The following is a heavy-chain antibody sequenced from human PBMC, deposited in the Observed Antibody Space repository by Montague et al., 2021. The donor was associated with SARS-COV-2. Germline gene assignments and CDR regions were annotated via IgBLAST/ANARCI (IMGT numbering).Heavy chain of an antibody. Sequence: SETLSLTCAVYGGSFTGYYWNWVRQPPGKGMEWIGEINHSGSSNYNPYLESRVTMSVETSTNQFYLRLNSVSAADTAVYYCARAQVTIIGVLIMLPAAGAVDVWGQGSTVTASS. CDR1: GGSFTGYY. D-gene: IGHD3-3*01. CDR3: ARAQVTIIGVLIMLPAAGAVDV. V-gene: IGHV4-34*01. J-gene: IGHJ3*01. CDR2: INHSGSS.